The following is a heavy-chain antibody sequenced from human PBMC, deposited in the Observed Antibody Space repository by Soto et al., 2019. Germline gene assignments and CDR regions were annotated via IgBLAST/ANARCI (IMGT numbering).Heavy chain of an antibody. CDR3: ARDDATYCGGDCYRYFYYGMDV. CDR1: GGTFSNRA. V-gene: IGHV1-69*13. CDR2: IIPMFPTA. Sequence: SVKVSCKASGGTFSNRAISWVRQAPGQGLEWVGGIIPMFPTADYAQRFQGRVTITADDSTTTVYMELSGLRSEDTAMYYCARDDATYCGGDCYRYFYYGMDVWGQGTTVTVSS. D-gene: IGHD2-21*02. J-gene: IGHJ6*02.